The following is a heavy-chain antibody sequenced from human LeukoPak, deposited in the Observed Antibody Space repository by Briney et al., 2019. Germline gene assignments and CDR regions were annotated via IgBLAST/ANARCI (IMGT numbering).Heavy chain of an antibody. CDR3: ARDYGGYCSGGSCYSGWFDP. CDR2: IRSSSDTI. V-gene: IGHV3-48*04. J-gene: IGHJ5*02. D-gene: IGHD2-15*01. Sequence: PGGSLRLSCAASGFTSSSYSMNWVRQAPGKGLEWVSYIRSSSDTIYYADSVKGRFTISRDNAKSSLYLQMNSLRAEDTAVYYCARDYGGYCSGGSCYSGWFDPWGQGTLVTVSS. CDR1: GFTSSSYS.